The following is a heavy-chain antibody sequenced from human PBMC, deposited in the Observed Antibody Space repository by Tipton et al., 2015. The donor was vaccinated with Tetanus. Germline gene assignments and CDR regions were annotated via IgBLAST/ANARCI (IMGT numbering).Heavy chain of an antibody. CDR3: SRALGSTDPQQPGVYFFYYYGMDV. CDR1: GDSISRGSYT. Sequence: LRLSCTVSGDSISRGSYTWSWIRQRPGKGLEWIGYIFHSGSTSYNPSLKSRVTITRDRSKNQFSLSLRSVTAAVTAVYFCSRALGSTDPQQPGVYFFYYYGMDVWGHGTTVTVSS. V-gene: IGHV4-30-2*01. D-gene: IGHD2-2*01. J-gene: IGHJ6*02. CDR2: IFHSGST.